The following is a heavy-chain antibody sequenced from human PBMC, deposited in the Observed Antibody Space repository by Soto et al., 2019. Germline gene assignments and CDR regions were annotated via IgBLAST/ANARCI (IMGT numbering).Heavy chain of an antibody. J-gene: IGHJ4*02. CDR2: ISYDGSNK. Sequence: GGSPRLSCAASGFTFSSYGMHWVRQAPGKGLEWVAVISYDGSNKYYADSVKGRFTISRDNSKNTLYLQMNSLRAEDTAVYYCAKDTHLRFLEWLFRRRLNFDYWGQGTLVTVSS. D-gene: IGHD3-3*01. V-gene: IGHV3-30*18. CDR3: AKDTHLRFLEWLFRRRLNFDY. CDR1: GFTFSSYG.